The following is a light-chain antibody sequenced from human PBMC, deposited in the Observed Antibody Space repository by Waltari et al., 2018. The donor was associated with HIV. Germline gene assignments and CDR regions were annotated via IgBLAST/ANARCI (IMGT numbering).Light chain of an antibody. CDR1: SSDVGSYKL. CDR3: CSYAGSSTSVV. V-gene: IGLV2-23*02. CDR2: EVN. Sequence: QFALTQSASVSGSPGQSITISCTGTSSDVGSYKLVSWYQHHPGKAPKLMIYEVNNRPSGVSNRFSGSKSGNTASLTISGLQAEDEADYYCCSYAGSSTSVVFGGGTKLTVL. J-gene: IGLJ2*01.